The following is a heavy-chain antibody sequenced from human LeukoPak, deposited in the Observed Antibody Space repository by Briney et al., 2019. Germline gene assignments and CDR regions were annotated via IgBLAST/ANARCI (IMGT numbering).Heavy chain of an antibody. Sequence: ASVKVSCKASGYTFTSYGISWVRQAPGQGLEWMGWISAYNGNTNYAQKLQGRVTTTTDTSTSTAYMELRSLRSDDTAVYYCASIAWELRPAAPDWFDPWGQGTLVTVSS. V-gene: IGHV1-18*01. CDR1: GYTFTSYG. CDR2: ISAYNGNT. CDR3: ASIAWELRPAAPDWFDP. D-gene: IGHD1-26*01. J-gene: IGHJ5*02.